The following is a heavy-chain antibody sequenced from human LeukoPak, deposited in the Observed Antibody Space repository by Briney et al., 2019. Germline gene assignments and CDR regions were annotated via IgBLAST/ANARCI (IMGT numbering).Heavy chain of an antibody. CDR3: ARDRGGIGYYMDV. Sequence: ASVKVSCKASGYTFTSYCMHWVRQAPGQGLEWMGIINPSGGSTSYAQKFQGRVTMTRDMSTSTVYMELSSLRSEDTAVYYCARDRGGIGYYMDVWGKGTTVTVSS. CDR2: INPSGGST. V-gene: IGHV1-46*01. CDR1: GYTFTSYC. D-gene: IGHD3-16*02. J-gene: IGHJ6*03.